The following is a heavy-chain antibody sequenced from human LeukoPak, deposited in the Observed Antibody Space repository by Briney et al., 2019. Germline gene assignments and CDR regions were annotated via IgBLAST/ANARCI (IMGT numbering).Heavy chain of an antibody. CDR2: ISAGGDRT. CDR1: GFTFSDHA. V-gene: IGHV3-23*01. D-gene: IGHD6-13*01. J-gene: IGHJ4*02. Sequence: GGSLRLSCAASGFTFSDHAMSWVRQTPAKGLESVSSISAGGDRTHYADSVKGRFTVSRDNSKNTLYLHMNSLRAEDTAVYYCANPPPIAATGRVAYWGQGTLVTVSS. CDR3: ANPPPIAATGRVAY.